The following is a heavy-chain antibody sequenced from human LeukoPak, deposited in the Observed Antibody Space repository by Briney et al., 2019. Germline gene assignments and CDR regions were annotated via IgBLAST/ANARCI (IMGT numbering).Heavy chain of an antibody. D-gene: IGHD4-17*01. J-gene: IGHJ4*02. V-gene: IGHV3-23*01. Sequence: PGGSLRLSCAVSGFTFRNYAMSWVRQSPGKGLEWISAISNDGVYTFHADSVKGRLTISRDNSKNTLYLQMDSLRAEDTAVYYCARSGESASYGDYRFDYWGQGTLVTVSS. CDR2: ISNDGVYT. CDR3: ARSGESASYGDYRFDY. CDR1: GFTFRNYA.